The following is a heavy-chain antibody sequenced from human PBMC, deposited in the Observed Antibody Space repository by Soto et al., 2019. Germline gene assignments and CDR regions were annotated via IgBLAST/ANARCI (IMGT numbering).Heavy chain of an antibody. CDR2: IWHDGSNE. Sequence: YAMHWVRQAPGKGLEWVAVIWHDGSNEHYADSVKGRFRIARDNSNNTLYLQMNSLRGEDTALYYCARDDVSMVTTFLDYWGLGTLVTVSS. D-gene: IGHD2-21*02. CDR1: YA. CDR3: ARDDVSMVTTFLDY. V-gene: IGHV3-33*01. J-gene: IGHJ4*02.